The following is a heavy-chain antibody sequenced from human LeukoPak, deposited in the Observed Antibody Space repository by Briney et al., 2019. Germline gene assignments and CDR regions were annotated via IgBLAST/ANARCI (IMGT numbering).Heavy chain of an antibody. CDR2: INHSGI. CDR3: ASARSGWSLNYYYYYMDV. D-gene: IGHD6-19*01. J-gene: IGHJ6*03. V-gene: IGHV4-34*01. CDR1: GGSFSGYY. Sequence: SETLSLTCAVYGGSFSGYYWNWIRQPPGKGLEWIGEINHSGIKYNPSLKSRVTISVDTSKNQFSLKLSSVAAADTAVYYCASARSGWSLNYYYYYMDVWGKGTTVTVSS.